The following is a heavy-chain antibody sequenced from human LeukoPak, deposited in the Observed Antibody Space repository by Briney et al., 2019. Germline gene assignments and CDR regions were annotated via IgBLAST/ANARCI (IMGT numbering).Heavy chain of an antibody. V-gene: IGHV4-59*01. J-gene: IGHJ4*02. CDR1: GDSIRTNF. D-gene: IGHD1-1*01. CDR3: ARKEGTH. Sequence: SETLSLTCTVSGDSIRTNFWSWVRQPPGKGLEWIGYMYYSGDTNYNPSLKGRVTISIDTSKNQFSLRLNSVTAADTAVYYCARKEGTHWGQGTLVTVS. CDR2: MYYSGDT.